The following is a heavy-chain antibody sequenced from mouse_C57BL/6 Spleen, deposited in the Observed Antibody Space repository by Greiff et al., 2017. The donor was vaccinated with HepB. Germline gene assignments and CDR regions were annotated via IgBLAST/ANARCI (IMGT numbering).Heavy chain of an antibody. V-gene: IGHV1-76*01. CDR2: IYPGSGNT. D-gene: IGHD2-13*01. CDR3: ARGTTFAY. Sequence: VQLQQSGAELVRPGASVKLSCKASGYTFTDYYINWVKQRPGQGLEWIARIYPGSGNTYYNEKLKGKATLTAEKSSSTAYMQLSSLTSEDSAVYFCARGTTFAYWGHRTLVTVSA. CDR1: GYTFTDYY. J-gene: IGHJ3*01.